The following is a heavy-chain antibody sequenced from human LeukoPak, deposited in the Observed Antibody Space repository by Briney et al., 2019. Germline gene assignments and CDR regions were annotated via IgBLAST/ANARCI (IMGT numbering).Heavy chain of an antibody. V-gene: IGHV5-51*01. CDR3: ARQGRWLQFGNAFDI. CDR1: GYSFTSYW. D-gene: IGHD5-24*01. CDR2: IYPGDSDT. J-gene: IGHJ3*02. Sequence: GESLKISCKGSGYSFTSYWIGWVRQMPGKGPEWMGIIYPGDSDTRYSPSFQGQVTISADKSISTAYLQWSSLKASDTAMYYCARQGRWLQFGNAFDIWGQGTMVTVSS.